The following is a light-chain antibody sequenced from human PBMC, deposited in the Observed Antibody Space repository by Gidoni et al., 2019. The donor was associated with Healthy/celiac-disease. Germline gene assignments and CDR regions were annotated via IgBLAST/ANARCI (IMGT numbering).Light chain of an antibody. J-gene: IGKJ2*01. CDR1: QDIRNY. V-gene: IGKV1-33*01. Sequence: IKMTQSPSSLSASVGERVTITCQASQDIRNYLNWYQQKPGKAPKLLIYDASNLETGVPSRFSGSGSGTDFTFTISSLQPEDIATYYCQQYDNPYTFGQGTKLEIK. CDR3: QQYDNPYT. CDR2: DAS.